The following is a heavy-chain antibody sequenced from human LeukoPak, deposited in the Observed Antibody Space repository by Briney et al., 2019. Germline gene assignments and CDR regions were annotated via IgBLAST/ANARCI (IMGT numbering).Heavy chain of an antibody. CDR2: VRDSENT. D-gene: IGHD5-18*01. V-gene: IGHV4-59*11. CDR3: ATIKRGSIFGYFDF. J-gene: IGHJ4*02. CDR1: GVSFSSHY. Sequence: SETLSLTCTVSGVSFSSHYWGWIRQPPGKGLEWIGYVRDSENTEDNPSLNSRITLSADTSMNQLSLRLSSVTAADTAVYYCATIKRGSIFGYFDFWGQGILVTVSS.